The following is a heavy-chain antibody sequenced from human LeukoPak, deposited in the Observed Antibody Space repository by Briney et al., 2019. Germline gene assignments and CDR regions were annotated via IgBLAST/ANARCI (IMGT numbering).Heavy chain of an antibody. CDR2: ISSSSSYI. CDR3: ARGWLLRYDAFDI. V-gene: IGHV3-21*01. D-gene: IGHD3-22*01. J-gene: IGHJ3*02. Sequence: GGSLRLSCAASGFTFSSYSMNWVRQAPGKGLEWGSSISSSSSYIYYADSVKGRFTISRDNAKNSLYLQMNSLRAEDTAVYYCARGWLLRYDAFDIWGQGTMVTVSS. CDR1: GFTFSSYS.